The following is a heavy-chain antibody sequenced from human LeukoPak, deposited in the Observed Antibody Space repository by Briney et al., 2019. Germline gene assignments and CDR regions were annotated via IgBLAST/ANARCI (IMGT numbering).Heavy chain of an antibody. D-gene: IGHD7-27*01. CDR1: GFTFGTYA. J-gene: IGHJ4*02. CDR2: ISSSSSAI. Sequence: GGSLRLSCAASGFTFGTYAMNWVRQAPGKGLEWVSYISSSSSAIYYADSVKGRLTISRDNAKNSLYLQMNSLRDEDTAVYYCARESYWGSSAKGFDYWGQGTLVIVSS. CDR3: ARESYWGSSAKGFDY. V-gene: IGHV3-48*02.